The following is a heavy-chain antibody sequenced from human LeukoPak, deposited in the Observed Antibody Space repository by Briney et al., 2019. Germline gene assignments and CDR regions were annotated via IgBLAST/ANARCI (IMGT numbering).Heavy chain of an antibody. D-gene: IGHD3-22*01. CDR1: GGSISSSSYY. CDR3: ATLVVITTEPDY. CDR2: IYYSGST. Sequence: PSETLSLTCTVSGGSISSSSYYWGWIRQPPGKGLEWIGSIYYSGSTYYNPSLKSRVTIFVDTSKNQFSLKLSSVTAADTAVYYCATLVVITTEPDYWGQGTLVTVSS. J-gene: IGHJ4*02. V-gene: IGHV4-39*01.